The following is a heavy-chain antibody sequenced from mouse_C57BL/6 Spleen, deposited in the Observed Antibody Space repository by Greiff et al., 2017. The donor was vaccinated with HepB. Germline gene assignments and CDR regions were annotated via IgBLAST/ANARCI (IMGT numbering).Heavy chain of an antibody. CDR2: IYPGSGNT. V-gene: IGHV1-76*01. J-gene: IGHJ2*01. CDR1: GYTFTDYY. Sequence: VQLQQSGAELVRPGASVKLSCKASGYTFTDYYINWVKQRPGQGLEWIARIYPGSGNTFYNEKFKGKATLTAEKSSSTAYMQLSSLTSEDSAVYFCARRAYVYDGGCDYWGEGTTLTVSS. CDR3: ARRAYVYDGGCDY. D-gene: IGHD2-2*01.